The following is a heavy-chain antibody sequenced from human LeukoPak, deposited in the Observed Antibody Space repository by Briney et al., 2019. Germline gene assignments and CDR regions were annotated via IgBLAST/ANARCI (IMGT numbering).Heavy chain of an antibody. V-gene: IGHV4-39*07. J-gene: IGHJ4*02. D-gene: IGHD1-26*01. CDR1: GGSISSSSYY. CDR2: IYYSGST. CDR3: ARGRWELH. Sequence: SETLSLTCTVSGGSISSSSYYWGWIRQPPGKGLEWIGSIYYSGSTYYNPSLKSRVTISVDTSKNQFSLKLSSVTAADTAVYYCARGRWELHWGQGTLVTVSS.